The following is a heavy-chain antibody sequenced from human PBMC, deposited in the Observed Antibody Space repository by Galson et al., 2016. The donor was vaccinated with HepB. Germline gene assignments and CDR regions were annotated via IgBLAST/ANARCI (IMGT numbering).Heavy chain of an antibody. CDR3: ARSRPHYAGRYFDL. CDR2: VYHTGTP. J-gene: IGHJ4*02. V-gene: IGHV4-61*08. Sequence: SETLSLTCIVSGASVTSGDYFWSWIRQPPGKGLEWFGYVYHTGTPHYNASLQSRVTISLYTSKYQSPLNLASATAADTAVYYCARSRPHYAGRYFDLWGQGAMVTVSS. CDR1: GASVTSGDYF. D-gene: IGHD4-17*01.